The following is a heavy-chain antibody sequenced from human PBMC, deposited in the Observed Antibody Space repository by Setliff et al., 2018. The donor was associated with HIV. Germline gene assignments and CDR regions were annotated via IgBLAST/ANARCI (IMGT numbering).Heavy chain of an antibody. D-gene: IGHD2-21*02. V-gene: IGHV1-3*01. CDR2: NNAGNGNT. J-gene: IGHJ4*02. CDR3: AVGECGGYCPFDY. CDR1: GYTFISYA. Sequence: ASVKVSCKASGYTFISYAMHWVRQDPGQRLEWMGWNNAGNGNTKYSQKFQDRVTITRDTSSSTAYMELSSLRSEDTAVYYCAVGECGGYCPFDYWGQGTLVTVSS.